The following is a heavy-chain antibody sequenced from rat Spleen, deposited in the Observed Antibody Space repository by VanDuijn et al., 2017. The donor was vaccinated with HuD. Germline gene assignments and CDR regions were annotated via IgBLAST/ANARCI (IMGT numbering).Heavy chain of an antibody. D-gene: IGHD1-4*01. V-gene: IGHV5-27*01. CDR2: ISTGGST. CDR3: TTGVYPGNFDY. CDR1: GFTFSDSY. Sequence: EVQLVESGGDLVQPGRSLKLSCAASGFTFSDSYMAWVRQAPTQGLAWFTYISTGGSTYNRDSVKGRFTISRDNAKSTLYLQMDSLRSEDTATYYCTTGVYPGNFDYWGQGVMVTVSS. J-gene: IGHJ2*01.